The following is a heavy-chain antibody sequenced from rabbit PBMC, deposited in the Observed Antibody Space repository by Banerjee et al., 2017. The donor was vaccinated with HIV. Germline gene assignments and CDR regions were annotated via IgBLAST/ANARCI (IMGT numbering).Heavy chain of an antibody. CDR2: IDAGSSGTT. CDR1: GFSFSRRYW. Sequence: EESGGGLVKPEGSLTLTCTASGFSFSRRYWICWVRQAPGKGLEWIACIDAGSSGTTYYASWAKGRFTISKTSSTTVTLQMTSLTAADTATYFCARDLAGITGWNFGLWGQGTLVTVS. V-gene: IGHV1S45*01. CDR3: ARDLAGITGWNFGL. J-gene: IGHJ4*01. D-gene: IGHD4-1*01.